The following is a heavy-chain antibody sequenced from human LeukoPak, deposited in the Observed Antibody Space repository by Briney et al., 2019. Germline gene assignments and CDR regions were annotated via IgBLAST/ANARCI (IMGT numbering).Heavy chain of an antibody. CDR2: IRQDGGEK. CDR3: ARDGTAAGLYFDL. J-gene: IGHJ4*01. D-gene: IGHD6-13*01. V-gene: IGHV3-7*01. Sequence: PGGSLRLSCAVSGFTFSSYWMNWVRQAPGKGLEWVASIRQDGGEKSYVDSVKGRFIISRDNTKISLYLQINSLRAEDTAMYYCARDGTAAGLYFDLWGQGTLVTVSS. CDR1: GFTFSSYW.